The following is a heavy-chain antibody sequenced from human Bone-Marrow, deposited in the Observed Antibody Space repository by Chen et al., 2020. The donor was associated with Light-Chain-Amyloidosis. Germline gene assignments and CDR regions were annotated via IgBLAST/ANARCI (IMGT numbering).Heavy chain of an antibody. CDR2: INPDGGST. V-gene: IGHV1-46*01. J-gene: IGHJ4*02. CDR3: ARGRRTVTTQYFDY. D-gene: IGHD4-17*01. Sequence: VKVSCKASGYTFTTHYIHWVRQAPGQGREWMGIINPDGGSTSYAQKFQGRVTMTRDPSATSVYMELSSLRSDDTAVYYCARGRRTVTTQYFDYWGQGTLVNVSS. CDR1: GYTFTTHY.